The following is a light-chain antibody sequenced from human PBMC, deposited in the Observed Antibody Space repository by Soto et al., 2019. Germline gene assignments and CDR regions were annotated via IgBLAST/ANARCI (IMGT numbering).Light chain of an antibody. Sequence: QSALTQPASVSGSLGQSITISCTGTSSDVGSYNLVSWYHQHPGKAPKVIIYEVIKRPSGVSNRFSGSKSGNTASLTISGLQAEDEADYYCCSYAGSSNWVFGGGTKVTVL. CDR2: EVI. J-gene: IGLJ3*02. CDR1: SSDVGSYNL. V-gene: IGLV2-23*02. CDR3: CSYAGSSNWV.